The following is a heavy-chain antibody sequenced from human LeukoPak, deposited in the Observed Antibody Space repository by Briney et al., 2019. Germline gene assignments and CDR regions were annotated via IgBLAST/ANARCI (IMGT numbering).Heavy chain of an antibody. CDR2: INSDGRST. CDR1: GFTFSTYW. D-gene: IGHD4-23*01. CDR3: ARDKYGGNSNAFDI. V-gene: IGHV3-74*01. J-gene: IGHJ3*02. Sequence: GGSLRLSCAASGFTFSTYWMHWVRQAPGTGLVWVSRINSDGRSTDYPDSVKGRLTISRDNAKNTLYLQMNSLRAEDTAMYYCARDKYGGNSNAFDIWGQGTMVTVSS.